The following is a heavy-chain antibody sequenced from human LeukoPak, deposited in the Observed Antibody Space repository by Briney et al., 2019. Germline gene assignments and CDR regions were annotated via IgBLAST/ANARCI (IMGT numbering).Heavy chain of an antibody. CDR2: ISYDGSNK. D-gene: IGHD3-22*01. V-gene: IGHV3-30*04. CDR1: GFTFSSYA. CDR3: AKDRDYYDTSAYEH. Sequence: GGSLRLSCAASGFTFSSYAMHWVRQAPGKGLEWVAVISYDGSNKYYADSVKGRFTISRDNSKNTLYLQMNSLRAEDTAVYYCAKDRDYYDTSAYEHWGQGTMVTVSS. J-gene: IGHJ3*01.